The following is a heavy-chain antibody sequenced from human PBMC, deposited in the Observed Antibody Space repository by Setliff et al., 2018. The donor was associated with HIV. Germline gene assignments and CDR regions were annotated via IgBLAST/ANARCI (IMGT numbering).Heavy chain of an antibody. CDR1: GFTSSTYW. D-gene: IGHD4-17*01. Sequence: GGSLRLSCAASGFTSSTYWMSWVRQAPGKGLEWVANINEDGSQKYYVDSVKGRFTISRDNAKKSLYLQMNSLGAEAMAVYYCARSRTYGDDRRLDCWGQGALVTVSS. CDR3: ARSRTYGDDRRLDC. V-gene: IGHV3-7*05. CDR2: INEDGSQK. J-gene: IGHJ4*02.